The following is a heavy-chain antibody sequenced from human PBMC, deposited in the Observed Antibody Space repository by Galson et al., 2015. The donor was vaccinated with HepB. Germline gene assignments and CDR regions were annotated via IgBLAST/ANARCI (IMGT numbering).Heavy chain of an antibody. V-gene: IGHV3-30*18. CDR3: AKPDFDPYAMDV. D-gene: IGHD3-9*01. CDR2: ISYDGSNR. CDR1: GFTLSSFS. Sequence: SLRLSCAASGFTLSSFSMHWVRQAPGKGLDWVAVISYDGSNRFYADSVKGRFTISRDNSKNTLYLQMNSLRAEDTAVYYCAKPDFDPYAMDVWGQGTTITVSS. J-gene: IGHJ6*02.